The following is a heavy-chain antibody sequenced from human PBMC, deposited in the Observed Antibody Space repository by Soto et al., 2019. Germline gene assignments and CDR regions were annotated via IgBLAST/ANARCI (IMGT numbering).Heavy chain of an antibody. Sequence: EVQLVESGGGLVKPGGSLRLSCAASGFTFSNAWMNWVRQAPGRGLEWVGRIKSKTDGGTTDYAAPVKGRFTISRDDSKNTLYLQMNSLKTEDTAVYYCTTDPITMIVVVTDWGQGTLVTVSS. CDR1: GFTFSNAW. CDR2: IKSKTDGGTT. J-gene: IGHJ4*02. V-gene: IGHV3-15*07. CDR3: TTDPITMIVVVTD. D-gene: IGHD3-22*01.